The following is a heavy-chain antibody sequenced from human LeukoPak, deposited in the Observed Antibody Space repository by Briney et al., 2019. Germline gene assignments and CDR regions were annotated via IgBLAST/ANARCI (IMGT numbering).Heavy chain of an antibody. J-gene: IGHJ3*02. D-gene: IGHD3-22*01. CDR1: GYTFTSYY. V-gene: IGHV1-46*01. CDR2: INPSVGST. Sequence: ASVKVSCKASGYTFTSYYMHWVRQAPGQGLEWMGIINPSVGSTSYAQKFQGRVTMTSDTSTSTVYMELSSLRSVNTAVYYCARYPPGSSGYYSDAVEIWGQGTMVTVSS. CDR3: ARYPPGSSGYYSDAVEI.